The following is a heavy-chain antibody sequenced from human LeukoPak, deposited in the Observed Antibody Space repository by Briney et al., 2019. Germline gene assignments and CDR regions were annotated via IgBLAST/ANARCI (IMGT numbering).Heavy chain of an antibody. CDR2: INPNSGGT. D-gene: IGHD3-22*01. Sequence: ASVKVSCKASGFTFTGYYMHWVRQAPGQGLEWMGWINPNSGGTKCAQNFQGRVTMTRDTSISTAYMELSRLRSDDTAVYYCARDSAVYDSSGYFLHAFDIWGQGTMVTVSS. V-gene: IGHV1-2*02. CDR3: ARDSAVYDSSGYFLHAFDI. CDR1: GFTFTGYY. J-gene: IGHJ3*02.